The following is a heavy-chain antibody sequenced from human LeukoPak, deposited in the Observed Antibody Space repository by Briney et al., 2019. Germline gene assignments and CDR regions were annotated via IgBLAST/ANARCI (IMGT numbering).Heavy chain of an antibody. Sequence: SETLSLTCAVYGGSFSGYYWSWIRRPPGKGLEWTGEINHSGSTNYNPSLKSRVTISVDTSKNQFSLKLSSVTAADTAVYYCARGYYFDYWGQGTLVTVSS. CDR2: INHSGST. CDR3: ARGYYFDY. CDR1: GGSFSGYY. J-gene: IGHJ4*02. V-gene: IGHV4-34*01.